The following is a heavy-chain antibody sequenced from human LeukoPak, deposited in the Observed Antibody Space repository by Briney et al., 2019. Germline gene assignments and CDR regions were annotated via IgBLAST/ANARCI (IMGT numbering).Heavy chain of an antibody. D-gene: IGHD3-10*01. CDR2: IYYSGNT. V-gene: IGHV4-59*08. CDR3: ARHGMVQGVIPQYFDY. J-gene: IGHJ4*02. CDR1: GGSISNYY. Sequence: SETLSLTCTVSGGSISNYYWSWIRQPPGKGLEWIGYIYYSGNTNYNPSLKSRVTISVDTSKNQFSLKLGSVTAADTAVYYWARHGMVQGVIPQYFDYWGQGTLVTVSS.